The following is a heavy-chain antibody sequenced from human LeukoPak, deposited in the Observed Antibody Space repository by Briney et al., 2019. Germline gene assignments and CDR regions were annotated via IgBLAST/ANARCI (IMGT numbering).Heavy chain of an antibody. Sequence: SETLSLTCTVSGGSISRYHWSWLRQPPGKGLEWLGYSYYSGSTNYNPSLKSRVTISVDTSKNQFSLKLSSVTAADTAMYYCARRAMAGTGFDYWGQGTLVTVSS. J-gene: IGHJ4*02. CDR2: SYYSGST. D-gene: IGHD6-19*01. CDR1: GGSISRYH. CDR3: ARRAMAGTGFDY. V-gene: IGHV4-59*01.